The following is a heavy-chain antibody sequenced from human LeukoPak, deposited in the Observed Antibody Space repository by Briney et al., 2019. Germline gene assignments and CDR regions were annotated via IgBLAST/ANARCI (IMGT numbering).Heavy chain of an antibody. Sequence: GGSLRLSCAASGFTFSNTCMNSARQAPGKGLGWVALISYDGSNRWYADSVKGRFTIARDNSKNMLYLQINSLRLEDTAVYYCADGDYWGQRTLVTVSS. CDR2: ISYDGSNR. CDR3: ADGDY. CDR1: GFTFSNTC. J-gene: IGHJ4*02. V-gene: IGHV3-30*03.